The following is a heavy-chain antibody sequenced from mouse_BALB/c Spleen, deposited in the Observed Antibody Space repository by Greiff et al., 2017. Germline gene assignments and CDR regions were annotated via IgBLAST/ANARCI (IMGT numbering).Heavy chain of an antibody. CDR3: ARSATMSTMDY. CDR1: GYTFTSYW. Sequence: QVQLQQSGAELAKPGASVKMSCKASGYTFTSYWMHWVKRRPGQGLEWIGYINPSTGYTEYNQKFKDKATLTADKSSSTAYMQLSSLTSEDSAVYYCARSATMSTMDYWGQGTSVTVSS. J-gene: IGHJ4*01. D-gene: IGHD2-4*01. V-gene: IGHV1-7*01. CDR2: INPSTGYT.